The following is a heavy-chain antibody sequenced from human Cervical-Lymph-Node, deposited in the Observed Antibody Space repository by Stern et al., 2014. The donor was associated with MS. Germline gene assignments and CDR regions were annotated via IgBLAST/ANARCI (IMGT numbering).Heavy chain of an antibody. D-gene: IGHD5-12*01. V-gene: IGHV5-51*03. CDR1: GYLFDDYW. J-gene: IGHJ4*02. CDR3: ARSPATPSGYDRFDY. Sequence: EVQLVQSGAEVKKPGESLKISCEASGYLFDDYWIGWVRQMSGRGLELVAIIFPRDSNTRYSPSVQGQVTISADKSISTANLKWSSLKAADPAMYYCARSPATPSGYDRFDYWGQGALVTVSS. CDR2: IFPRDSNT.